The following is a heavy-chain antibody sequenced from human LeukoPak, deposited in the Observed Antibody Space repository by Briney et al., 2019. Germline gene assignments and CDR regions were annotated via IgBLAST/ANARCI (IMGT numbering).Heavy chain of an antibody. J-gene: IGHJ4*02. CDR1: GGSFSGYY. D-gene: IGHD3-10*01. CDR3: ARVVRGAYKYFDY. V-gene: IGHV4-34*01. CDR2: INHSGST. Sequence: PSETLSLTCAVYGGSFSGYYWSWIRQPPGKGLEWIGEINHSGSTNYNPSLKSRVTISVDTSKNQFSLKLSSVTAADTAVYYCARVVRGAYKYFDYWGQGTLVTVSS.